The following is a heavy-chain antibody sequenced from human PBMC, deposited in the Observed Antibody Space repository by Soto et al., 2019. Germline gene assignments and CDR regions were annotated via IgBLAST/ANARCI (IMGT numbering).Heavy chain of an antibody. D-gene: IGHD1-26*01. CDR1: GYTFSSYG. V-gene: IGHV1-18*01. J-gene: IGHJ5*02. Sequence: SVKVSCKASGYTFSSYGVSWVRQAPGQGLEWLGWISTYSYNTNYAQKLQGRVTITTDTSTNTTYMELRSLRSDDTAVYYCARGWDSNWLDPWGQGTLVTVS. CDR3: ARGWDSNWLDP. CDR2: ISTYSYNT.